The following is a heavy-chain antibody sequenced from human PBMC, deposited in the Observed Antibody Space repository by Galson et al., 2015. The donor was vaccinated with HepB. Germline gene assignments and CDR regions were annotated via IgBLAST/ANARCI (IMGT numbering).Heavy chain of an antibody. Sequence: SLRLSCAASGFTFSSYGMHWVRQAPGKGLEWVAVIWYDGSNKYYADSVKGRFTISRDNSKNTLYLQMNSLRAEDTAVYYCARGTYYYDSSGQGWFDPWGQGTLVTVSS. V-gene: IGHV3-33*01. D-gene: IGHD3-22*01. CDR3: ARGTYYYDSSGQGWFDP. CDR1: GFTFSSYG. CDR2: IWYDGSNK. J-gene: IGHJ5*02.